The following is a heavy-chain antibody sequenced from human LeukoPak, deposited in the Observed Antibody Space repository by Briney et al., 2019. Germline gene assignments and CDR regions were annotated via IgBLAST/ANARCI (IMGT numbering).Heavy chain of an antibody. CDR2: INTHTGNP. CDR1: GYTFTRYA. Sequence: GASVTVSCTASGYTFTRYAMNWVRQAPGQGLEWMGWINTHTGNPTYAQGFTGRFVFSLDTSVSTAYLQISSLKAEDTAVYYCARESSGDYYDRWEFDYWGPGTLVTVSS. CDR3: ARESSGDYYDRWEFDY. V-gene: IGHV7-4-1*02. J-gene: IGHJ4*02. D-gene: IGHD3-22*01.